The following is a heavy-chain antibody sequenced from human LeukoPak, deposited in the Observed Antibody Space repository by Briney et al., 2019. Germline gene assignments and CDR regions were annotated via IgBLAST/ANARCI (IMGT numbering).Heavy chain of an antibody. J-gene: IGHJ3*02. CDR2: IKSKTDGGTT. CDR1: GFTFSNAW. V-gene: IGHV3-15*01. D-gene: IGHD3-22*01. CDR3: ARGPFPYYYDSGGYRKRAFDI. Sequence: GGSLRLSCAASGFTFSNAWMSWVRQAPGKGLEWVGRIKSKTDGGTTDYAAPVKGRFTISRDDSKNTLYLQMNSLRAEDTAAYYCARGPFPYYYDSGGYRKRAFDIWGQGTMVTVSS.